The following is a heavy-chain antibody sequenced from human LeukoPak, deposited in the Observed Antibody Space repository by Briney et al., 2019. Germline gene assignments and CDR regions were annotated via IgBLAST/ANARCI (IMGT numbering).Heavy chain of an antibody. CDR1: GGTFSSYT. CDR3: ARDWLSGYCSSTSCYTSWFDP. Sequence: ASVKVSCKASGGTFSSYTISWVRQAPGQGLEWMGRIIPILGIANYAQKLQGRVTITADKFTSTAYMELSSLRSEDTAVYYCARDWLSGYCSSTSCYTSWFDPWGQGTLVTVSS. V-gene: IGHV1-69*04. CDR2: IIPILGIA. D-gene: IGHD2-2*02. J-gene: IGHJ5*02.